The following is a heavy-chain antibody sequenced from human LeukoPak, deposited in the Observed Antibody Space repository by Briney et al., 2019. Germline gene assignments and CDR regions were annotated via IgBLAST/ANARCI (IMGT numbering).Heavy chain of an antibody. CDR1: GFTFSTSA. CDR3: ARPLSGGALDAFDM. J-gene: IGHJ3*02. V-gene: IGHV3-64*01. D-gene: IGHD2-15*01. CDR2: ISSNGGST. Sequence: GGSLRLSCAASGFTFSTSAMHWVRQAPGKGLEYVSAISSNGGSTYYANSVKGRFTISRDNSKNTLFLQMGSLRAEDMAVYYCARPLSGGALDAFDMWGQGTMVTVSS.